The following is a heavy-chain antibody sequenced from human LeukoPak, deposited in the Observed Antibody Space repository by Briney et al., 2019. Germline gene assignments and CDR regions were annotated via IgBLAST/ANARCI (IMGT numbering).Heavy chain of an antibody. CDR1: GGSNSGYY. CDR3: ARSPGYSGSPFDL. V-gene: IGHV4-59*08. D-gene: IGHD5-12*01. J-gene: IGHJ2*01. CDR2: IYYSGST. Sequence: SETLSLTCSVSGGSNSGYYWSWIRQPPGKGLEWIGYIYYSGSTNYNPSLKSRVTISVDTSKNQFSLKLSSVTAADTAVYYCARSPGYSGSPFDLWGRGTLVTVSS.